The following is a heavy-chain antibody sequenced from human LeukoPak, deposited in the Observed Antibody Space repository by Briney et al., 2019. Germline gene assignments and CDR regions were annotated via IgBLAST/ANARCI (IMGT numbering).Heavy chain of an antibody. CDR2: IQQDGSEK. Sequence: PGGSLRLSCAASGFIFSRYWMSWVRQAPGKGLEWVANIQQDGSEKYYVHSLKGRFTISRDNAKNSLYLQMNSLRAEDTAVYYCAREIVVVVAATPGSYYYYYMDVWGKGTTVTVSS. CDR1: GFIFSRYW. CDR3: AREIVVVVAATPGSYYYYYMDV. D-gene: IGHD2-15*01. J-gene: IGHJ6*03. V-gene: IGHV3-7*01.